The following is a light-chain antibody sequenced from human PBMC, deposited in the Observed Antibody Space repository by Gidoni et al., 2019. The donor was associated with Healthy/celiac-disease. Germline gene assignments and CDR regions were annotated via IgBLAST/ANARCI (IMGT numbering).Light chain of an antibody. CDR1: SSNIGAGYD. V-gene: IGLV1-40*01. CDR2: GNS. CDR3: QSYDSSLSGSV. J-gene: IGLJ3*02. Sequence: QSVLTQPPSVSGAPGQRVTISCTGSSSNIGAGYDVHWYQQLPGTAPKLLIDGNSNRPSGVPDRFSGSKSGTSASLAITGRQAEDEADDYCQSYDSSLSGSVFGGGTKLTVL.